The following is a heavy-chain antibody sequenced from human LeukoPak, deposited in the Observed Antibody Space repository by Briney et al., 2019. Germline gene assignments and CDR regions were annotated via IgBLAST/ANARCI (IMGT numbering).Heavy chain of an antibody. J-gene: IGHJ3*02. Sequence: SQTLSLTCAVSGDSVSSNSAAWNWIRQSPSRGLEWLGRTYYRSKWSNDYAVSVKSRITINPDTTKNQFSLQLNSVTPEDTAVYYSAREAAAGTAADAFDIWGQGTKVTVSS. CDR2: TYYRSKWSN. D-gene: IGHD6-13*01. CDR1: GDSVSSNSAA. CDR3: AREAAAGTAADAFDI. V-gene: IGHV6-1*01.